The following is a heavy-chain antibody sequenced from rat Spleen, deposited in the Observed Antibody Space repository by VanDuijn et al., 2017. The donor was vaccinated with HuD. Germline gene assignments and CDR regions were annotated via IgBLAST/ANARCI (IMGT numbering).Heavy chain of an antibody. CDR2: ISYDGGST. CDR3: ARHGWGYGVMDA. D-gene: IGHD4-3*01. CDR1: GFTFSDYY. V-gene: IGHV5-20*01. Sequence: EVQLVESGGGLVQPGRSLKLSCAASGFTFSDYYMAWVRQAPTKGLEWVASISYDGGSTYYRDSVKGRFTISRHNAKSSLYLQMDSLRSEDTATYYCARHGWGYGVMDAWGQGASVTVSS. J-gene: IGHJ4*01.